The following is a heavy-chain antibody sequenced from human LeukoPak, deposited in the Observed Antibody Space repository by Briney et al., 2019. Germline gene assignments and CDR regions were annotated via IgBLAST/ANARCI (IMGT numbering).Heavy chain of an antibody. CDR1: GFTFSSYW. CDR2: IKQDGSEK. CDR3: AREDGYSSSWYMGLGGTNRFDY. V-gene: IGHV3-7*01. Sequence: GGSLRLSCAASGFTFSSYWMSWVRQAPGKGLEWVANIKQDGSEKYYVDSVKGRFTISRDNAKNSLYLQMNSLRAEDTAVYYCAREDGYSSSWYMGLGGTNRFDYWGQGTLVTVSS. J-gene: IGHJ4*02. D-gene: IGHD6-13*01.